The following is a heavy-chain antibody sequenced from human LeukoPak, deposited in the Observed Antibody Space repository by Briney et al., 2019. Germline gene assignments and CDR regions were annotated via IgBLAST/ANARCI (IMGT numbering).Heavy chain of an antibody. Sequence: ASVKVSCKASGYTFTGYYMHWVRQAPGQGLEWMGWINPNSGGTNYAQKFQGRVTMTRDTSISTAYMELSRLRSDDTAVYYCARAVGYCSGGSCFVLYYFDYWGQGTLVTVSS. D-gene: IGHD2-15*01. CDR2: INPNSGGT. J-gene: IGHJ4*02. CDR3: ARAVGYCSGGSCFVLYYFDY. CDR1: GYTFTGYY. V-gene: IGHV1-2*02.